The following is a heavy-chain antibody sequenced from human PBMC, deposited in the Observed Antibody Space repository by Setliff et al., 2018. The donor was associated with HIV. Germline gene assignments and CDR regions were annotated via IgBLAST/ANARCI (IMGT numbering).Heavy chain of an antibody. CDR2: VSHSGST. CDR3: ARERLSRLGFDY. V-gene: IGHV4-59*12. D-gene: IGHD1-1*01. Sequence: PSETLSLTCNVSGASISSYYWSWIRQPPGKGLEWIGEVSHSGSTNYNPSLKSRVAISVDKSKNQFSLELNSVTAADTAVYYCARERLSRLGFDYWGQGTLVTVSS. CDR1: GASISSYY. J-gene: IGHJ4*02.